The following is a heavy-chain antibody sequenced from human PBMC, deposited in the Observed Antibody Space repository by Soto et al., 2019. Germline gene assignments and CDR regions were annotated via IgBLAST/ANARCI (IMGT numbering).Heavy chain of an antibody. CDR2: IHYSGST. CDR1: GGSISGEGYY. D-gene: IGHD6-13*01. Sequence: QVQLQESGPGLVEPSQTLSLTCTVSGGSISGEGYYWSWIRQYAVRGLEWIGYIHYSGSTYSIPSLRSRVTISVETSKPKFFLKLTSVTAADTAVYYCARAWTATAGWANWFDRWGQGTLVTVSS. V-gene: IGHV4-31*03. CDR3: ARAWTATAGWANWFDR. J-gene: IGHJ5*02.